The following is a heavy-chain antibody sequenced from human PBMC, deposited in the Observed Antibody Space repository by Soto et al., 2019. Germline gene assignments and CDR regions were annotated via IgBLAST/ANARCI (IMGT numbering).Heavy chain of an antibody. Sequence: EVQLVESGGGLVKPGGSLRLSCAVSGFTFDKVWMNWVRQAPGKGLEWVGRIKSKTDGGTTDYAAPVKGRFTISRDDSKNMLYLQMNSLKTEDTGMYFCTTGRDDLLNWCQGTLVTVSS. CDR3: TTGRDDLLN. J-gene: IGHJ4*02. D-gene: IGHD2-15*01. V-gene: IGHV3-15*07. CDR1: GFTFDKVW. CDR2: IKSKTDGGTT.